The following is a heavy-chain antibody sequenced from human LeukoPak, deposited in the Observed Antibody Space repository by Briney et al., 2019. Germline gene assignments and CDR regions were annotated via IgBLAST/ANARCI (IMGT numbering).Heavy chain of an antibody. V-gene: IGHV1-69*04. Sequence: GSSVKISCKASGGTFSNYAISWVRQAPGQGLEWMGGIIPILDITNYAQKFLGRVTITADKSTGTAYMELSSLRSDDTAVYYCAILSDGAYCGGDCFYLDYWGQGTLVTVSS. CDR3: AILSDGAYCGGDCFYLDY. CDR1: GGTFSNYA. J-gene: IGHJ4*02. D-gene: IGHD2-21*02. CDR2: IIPILDIT.